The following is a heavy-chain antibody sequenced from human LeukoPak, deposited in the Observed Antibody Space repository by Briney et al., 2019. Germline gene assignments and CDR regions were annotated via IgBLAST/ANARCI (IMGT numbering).Heavy chain of an antibody. CDR2: ISGSGVTT. V-gene: IGHV3-23*01. CDR3: AKDFRYCSGGSCYSDYYYYYMDV. Sequence: GGSLRLSCAVSGFTFSDYAMSWVRQASGKGLEWISVISGSGVTTHYADSVKGRFIISRDNSKNTLYVQMNSLRAEDTAVYYCAKDFRYCSGGSCYSDYYYYYMDVWGKGTTVTVSS. J-gene: IGHJ6*03. CDR1: GFTFSDYA. D-gene: IGHD2-15*01.